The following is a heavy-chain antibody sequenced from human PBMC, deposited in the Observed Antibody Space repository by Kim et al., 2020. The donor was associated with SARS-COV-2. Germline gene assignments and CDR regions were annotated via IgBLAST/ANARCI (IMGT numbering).Heavy chain of an antibody. V-gene: IGHV4-59*01. CDR2: IYYSGST. CDR1: GGSISSYY. J-gene: IGHJ4*02. Sequence: SETLSLTCTVSGGSISSYYWSWIRQPPGKGLEWIGYIYYSGSTNYNPSLKSRVTISVDTSKNQFSLKLSSVTAADTAVYYCARVDYYGSGSYYKGDYYFDYWGQGTLVTVSS. CDR3: ARVDYYGSGSYYKGDYYFDY. D-gene: IGHD3-10*01.